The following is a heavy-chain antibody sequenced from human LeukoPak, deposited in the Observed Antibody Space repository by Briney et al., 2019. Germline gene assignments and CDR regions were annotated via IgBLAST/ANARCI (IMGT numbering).Heavy chain of an antibody. V-gene: IGHV4-4*07. CDR2: VYTNGGT. Sequence: PSETLSLTCTVSGGSISTDFWSWIRQPAGKGLEWIGRVYTNGGTNYNPSLKSRVTISIDTAKNQISLKVRSVTAADTAIYYCAGGHSGSSAKILYYYYMDVWGKGTTVTVSS. J-gene: IGHJ6*03. D-gene: IGHD1-26*01. CDR3: AGGHSGSSAKILYYYYMDV. CDR1: GGSISTDF.